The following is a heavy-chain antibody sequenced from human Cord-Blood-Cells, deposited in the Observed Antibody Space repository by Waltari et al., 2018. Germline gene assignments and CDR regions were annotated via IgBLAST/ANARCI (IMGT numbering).Heavy chain of an antibody. Sequence: QVQLVESGGGVVQPGGSLRLSCAASGFTFSSYGMHWFRQAPGKGLEWVAFIRYDGSNKYYADSVKGRFTISRDNSKNTLYLQMNSLRAEDTAVYYCAPPHSYDFNYCGQGTLVTVSS. CDR2: IRYDGSNK. CDR3: APPHSYDFNY. J-gene: IGHJ4*02. D-gene: IGHD5-18*01. V-gene: IGHV3-30*02. CDR1: GFTFSSYG.